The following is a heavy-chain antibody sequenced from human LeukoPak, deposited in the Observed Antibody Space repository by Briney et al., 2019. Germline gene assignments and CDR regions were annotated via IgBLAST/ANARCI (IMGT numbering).Heavy chain of an antibody. CDR2: ISYDGSNK. CDR1: GFTFSSYG. J-gene: IGHJ4*02. V-gene: IGHV3-30*18. CDR3: AKDGYQSSGTYYDF. Sequence: PGGSLRLSCAASGFTFSSYGMHWVRQAPGKGLEWVAVISYDGSNKYYADSVKGRFTISRDNSKSTVYLQMDSLRAEDAAVYYCAKDGYQSSGTYYDFWGQGTLVTVSS. D-gene: IGHD3-10*01.